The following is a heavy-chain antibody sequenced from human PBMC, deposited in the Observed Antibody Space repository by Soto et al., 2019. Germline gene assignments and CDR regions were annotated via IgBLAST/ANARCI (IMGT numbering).Heavy chain of an antibody. V-gene: IGHV1-69*13. D-gene: IGHD5-18*01. CDR3: ARAVDTAMVTSRPVPSCMDV. J-gene: IGHJ6*02. CDR1: GGTFSSYA. Sequence: SVKVSCKASGGTFSSYAIRCVRPAPLLGLDWMGGIIPIFGTANYAQKFQGRVTITADESTSTAYMELSSLRSEDTAVYYCARAVDTAMVTSRPVPSCMDVWGQGTTVTVSS. CDR2: IIPIFGTA.